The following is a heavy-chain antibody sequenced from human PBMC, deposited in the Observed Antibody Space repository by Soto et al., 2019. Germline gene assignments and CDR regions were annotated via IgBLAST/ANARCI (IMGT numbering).Heavy chain of an antibody. V-gene: IGHV3-23*01. CDR3: VKFRGRAYPYYYMDV. D-gene: IGHD3-10*01. J-gene: IGHJ6*03. CDR2: GGSGGSR. Sequence: ESGGGLVQWGGSLRLSCVTSGFTFSTYGMTWVRQAPGKGLEWVSYGGSGGSRYYAESVKGRFTISRDNSKNTLSLEMNSLRAEDTATYSCVKFRGRAYPYYYMDVWGKGTTVTVSS. CDR1: GFTFSTYG.